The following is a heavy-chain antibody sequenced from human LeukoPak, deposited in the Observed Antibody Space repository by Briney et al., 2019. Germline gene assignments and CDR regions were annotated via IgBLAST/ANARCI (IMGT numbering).Heavy chain of an antibody. V-gene: IGHV3-9*01. J-gene: IGHJ4*02. D-gene: IGHD1-26*01. CDR3: AKETKVGENLYYFDY. CDR1: GFKFNDYA. CDR2: LI. Sequence: PGGSLRLSCVASGFKFNDYAMHWVRHAPGKGLEWVSGLIGYADSVKGRFIISRDNAKNSLYLEMNSLRPEDSALYYCAKETKVGENLYYFDYWGRGTLVTVSS.